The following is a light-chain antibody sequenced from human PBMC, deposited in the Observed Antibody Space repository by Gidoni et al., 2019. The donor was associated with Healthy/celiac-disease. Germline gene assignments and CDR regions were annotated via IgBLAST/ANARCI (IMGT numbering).Light chain of an antibody. CDR1: QSISSY. V-gene: IGKV1-39*01. J-gene: IGKJ2*01. Sequence: DIQMTQSPSSLSASVGDRVTITCRESQSISSYLNLYQQKPGKAPKLLIYAASSLQSGVPSRFSGSGSGTDFTLTISSLQPEDFATYYCQQSYSTPMYTFGQGTKLEIK. CDR2: AAS. CDR3: QQSYSTPMYT.